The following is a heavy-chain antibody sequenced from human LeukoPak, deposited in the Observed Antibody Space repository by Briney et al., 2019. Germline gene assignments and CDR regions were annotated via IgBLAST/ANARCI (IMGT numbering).Heavy chain of an antibody. CDR2: INHSGST. CDR3: ARGTRYDFWSGYQYYFDY. D-gene: IGHD3-3*01. J-gene: IGHJ4*02. CDR1: GGSFSGYY. Sequence: SETLSLTCAVYGGSFSGYYWSWIRQPPEKGLEWIGEINHSGSTNYNTSLKSRVTISVDPSKNQFSLKLSSVTAADTAVYYCARGTRYDFWSGYQYYFDYWGQGTLVTVSS. V-gene: IGHV4-34*01.